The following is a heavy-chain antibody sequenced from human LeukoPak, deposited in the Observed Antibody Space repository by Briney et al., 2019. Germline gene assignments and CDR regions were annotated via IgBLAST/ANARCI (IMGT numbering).Heavy chain of an antibody. CDR1: GFTFSSYG. V-gene: IGHV3-33*01. Sequence: GGSLRLSCAASGFTFSSYGMHWVRQAPGKGLEWVAVIWYDGSNKYYADSVKGRFTISRDNSKNTLYLQMNSLRAEDTAVYYCARDRRSVFGPVEVYYGMDVWGQGTTVTVSS. CDR2: IWYDGSNK. D-gene: IGHD3/OR15-3a*01. CDR3: ARDRRSVFGPVEVYYGMDV. J-gene: IGHJ6*02.